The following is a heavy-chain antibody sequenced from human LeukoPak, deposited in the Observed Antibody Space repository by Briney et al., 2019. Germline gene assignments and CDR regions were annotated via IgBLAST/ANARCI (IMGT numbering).Heavy chain of an antibody. CDR2: IYYSGST. CDR1: GGSISSSSYY. V-gene: IGHV4-39*07. Sequence: KSSETLSLTCTVSGGSISSSSYYWGWIRQPPGKGLKWIGSIYYSGSTYYNPSLKSRVTISVDTSKNQFSLKLSSVTAADTAVYYRARYDSSGYDGSTHFDYWGQGTLVTVSS. CDR3: ARYDSSGYDGSTHFDY. D-gene: IGHD3-22*01. J-gene: IGHJ4*02.